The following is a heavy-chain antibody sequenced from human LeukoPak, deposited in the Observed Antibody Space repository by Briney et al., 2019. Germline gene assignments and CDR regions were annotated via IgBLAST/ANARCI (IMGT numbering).Heavy chain of an antibody. D-gene: IGHD1-1*01. Sequence: PSETLSLTCTVSGGSISSSSYYWGWIRQPPGKGLEWIGSIYYSGSTYYNPSLKSRVTISVDTTTNQFSLRLSSVTAADTAVYYCARISDWNDFDYWGQGTQVTVSS. J-gene: IGHJ4*02. CDR3: ARISDWNDFDY. CDR2: IYYSGST. V-gene: IGHV4-39*07. CDR1: GGSISSSSYY.